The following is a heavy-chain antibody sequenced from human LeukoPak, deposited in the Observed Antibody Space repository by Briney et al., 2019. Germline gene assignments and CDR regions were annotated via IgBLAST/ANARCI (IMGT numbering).Heavy chain of an antibody. CDR3: ARFFGGSFGDYVDN. Sequence: SQTLSLTCTVSGGSVRRGNYYWTWIRQPAGSGLEWIGRIYTSGTTDYNPSLRTRVTISVDTSKNQFSLKLSSVTAADTAVYYCARFFGGSFGDYVDNWGQGTLVTVSS. CDR2: IYTSGTT. CDR1: GGSVRRGNYY. V-gene: IGHV4-61*02. J-gene: IGHJ4*02. D-gene: IGHD3-16*01.